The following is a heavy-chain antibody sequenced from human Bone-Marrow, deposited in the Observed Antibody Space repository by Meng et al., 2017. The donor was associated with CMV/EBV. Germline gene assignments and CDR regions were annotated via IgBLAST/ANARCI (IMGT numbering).Heavy chain of an antibody. Sequence: ASVKVSCKASGYTFTSYAMHWVRQAPGQRLEWMGWSNAGNGNTKYSQEFQGRVTITRDTSASTAYMELSSLRSEDMAVYYCARDEVDIVVVPAGGNWFDPWGQGTLVTVSS. CDR2: SNAGNGNT. J-gene: IGHJ5*02. CDR1: GYTFTSYA. CDR3: ARDEVDIVVVPAGGNWFDP. V-gene: IGHV1-3*02. D-gene: IGHD2-2*03.